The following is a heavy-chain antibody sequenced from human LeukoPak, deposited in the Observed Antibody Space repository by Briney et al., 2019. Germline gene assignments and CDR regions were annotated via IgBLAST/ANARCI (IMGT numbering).Heavy chain of an antibody. CDR1: GGSISSYY. CDR2: IYYSGST. V-gene: IGHV4-59*01. Sequence: PSETLSLTCTVSGGSISSYYWSWIRQPPGKGLEWIGYIYYSGSTNYNPSLKSRVTISVDTSKNQFSLKLSSVTAADTAVYYCAREERWLQAWFDPWGQGTLVTVSS. CDR3: AREERWLQAWFDP. J-gene: IGHJ5*02. D-gene: IGHD5-24*01.